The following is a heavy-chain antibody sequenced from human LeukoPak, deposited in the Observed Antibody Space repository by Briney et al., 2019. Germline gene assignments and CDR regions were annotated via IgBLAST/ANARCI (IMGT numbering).Heavy chain of an antibody. V-gene: IGHV3-23*01. CDR1: GFTFSSYA. CDR3: ANDRGVVAATWYY. Sequence: PGGSLRLSCAASGFTFSSYAMSWVRQAPEKGLEWVSAISGSGGSTYYADSVKGRFTISRDNSKNTLYLQMNSLRGEDTAVYYCANDRGVVAATWYYWGQGTLVTVSS. CDR2: ISGSGGST. J-gene: IGHJ4*02. D-gene: IGHD2-15*01.